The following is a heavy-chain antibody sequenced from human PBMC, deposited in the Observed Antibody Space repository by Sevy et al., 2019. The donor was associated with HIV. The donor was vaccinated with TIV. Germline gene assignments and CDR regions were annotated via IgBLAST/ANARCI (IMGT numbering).Heavy chain of an antibody. CDR2: LSFGCGEI. CDR3: AREGCTKPHDY. Sequence: GESLKISCAASGFTFSKYSMSWVRQPPGKGLEWVSTLSFGCGEINYADSVKGRFTISRDNSKSSVYLQMNNLRPEDTAVYYCAREGCTKPHDYWGQGTLVAVSS. D-gene: IGHD2-8*01. V-gene: IGHV3-23*01. CDR1: GFTFSKYS. J-gene: IGHJ4*02.